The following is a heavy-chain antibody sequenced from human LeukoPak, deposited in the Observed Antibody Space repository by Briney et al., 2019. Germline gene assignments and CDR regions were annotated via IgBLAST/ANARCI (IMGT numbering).Heavy chain of an antibody. V-gene: IGHV4-4*07. CDR1: GASISSYY. CDR3: ARDGGGYCSGGSCYSPYYYYYYMDV. D-gene: IGHD2-15*01. J-gene: IGHJ6*03. Sequence: PSETLSLTCTVSGASISSYYWNWIRQSAGKGLEWIGRVYASGSTNYNPSLKSRVTMSVDTSKNQFSLKLSSVTAADTAVYYCARDGGGYCSGGSCYSPYYYYYYMDVWGKGTTVTISS. CDR2: VYASGST.